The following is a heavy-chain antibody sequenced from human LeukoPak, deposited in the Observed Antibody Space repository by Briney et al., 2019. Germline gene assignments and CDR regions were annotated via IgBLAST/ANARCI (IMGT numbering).Heavy chain of an antibody. Sequence: ASVKVSCKASGYTFNGYGISWVRQAPGQGLEWMGWISAYNGNTNYAQRLQGRVTMTTDTSTSTAYMELRSLRSDDTAVYYCARQPSTNSADVWGSYRHPDYWGQGTLVTVSS. CDR1: GYTFNGYG. D-gene: IGHD3-16*02. CDR3: ARQPSTNSADVWGSYRHPDY. CDR2: ISAYNGNT. J-gene: IGHJ4*02. V-gene: IGHV1-18*01.